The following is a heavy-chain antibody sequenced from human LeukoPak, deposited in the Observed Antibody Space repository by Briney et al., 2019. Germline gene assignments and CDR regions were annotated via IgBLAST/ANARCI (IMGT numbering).Heavy chain of an antibody. Sequence: PGGSLRLSCAASGFTFSSHAMSWVRQAPGKGLEWVSAISGSGGSTYYADSVKGRFTISRDNSKNTLYLQMNSLRAEDTAVYYCAKDSVAATVNWFDPWGQGTLVTVSS. J-gene: IGHJ5*02. V-gene: IGHV3-23*01. CDR3: AKDSVAATVNWFDP. CDR2: ISGSGGST. D-gene: IGHD2-15*01. CDR1: GFTFSSHA.